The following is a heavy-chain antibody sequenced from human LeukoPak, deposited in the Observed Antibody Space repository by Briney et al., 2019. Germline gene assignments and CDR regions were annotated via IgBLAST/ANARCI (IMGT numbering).Heavy chain of an antibody. D-gene: IGHD1-26*01. CDR2: ISYDGSNK. CDR3: AKDDSAGRYYYGMDV. CDR1: GFTFSSYG. V-gene: IGHV3-30*18. Sequence: GRSLRLSCAASGFTFSSYGMHWVRQAPGKGLEWVAVISYDGSNKYYADSVKGRFTISRDNSKNTLYLQMNSLRAEDTAVYYCAKDDSAGRYYYGMDVWGKGTTVSVS. J-gene: IGHJ6*04.